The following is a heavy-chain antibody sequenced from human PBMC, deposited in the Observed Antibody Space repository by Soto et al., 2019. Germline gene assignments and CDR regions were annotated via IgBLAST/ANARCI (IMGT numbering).Heavy chain of an antibody. CDR1: GFTFSSYA. CDR2: ISGSGGST. Sequence: GGSLRLSCAASGFTFSSYAMSWVRQAPGKGLEWVSAISGSGGSTYYADSVKGPFTISRDNSKNTLYLQMNSLRAEDTAVYYCANRLADYGSAPYYYYYYMDVWGKGTTVTVSS. J-gene: IGHJ6*03. CDR3: ANRLADYGSAPYYYYYYMDV. V-gene: IGHV3-23*01. D-gene: IGHD3-10*01.